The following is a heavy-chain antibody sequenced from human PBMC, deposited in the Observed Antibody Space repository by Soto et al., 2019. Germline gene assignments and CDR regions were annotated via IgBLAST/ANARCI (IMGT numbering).Heavy chain of an antibody. CDR2: INPNSGGT. CDR3: ARDPGTAPIYFDY. J-gene: IGHJ4*02. D-gene: IGHD1-1*01. V-gene: IGHV1-2*04. CDR1: GYTFTGYY. Sequence: GASVKVSCKASGYTFTGYYMHWVRQAPGQGLEWMGWINPNSGGTNYAQKFQGWVTMTRDTSISTAYMELSRLRSDDTAVYYCARDPGTAPIYFDYWGQGTLVTVSS.